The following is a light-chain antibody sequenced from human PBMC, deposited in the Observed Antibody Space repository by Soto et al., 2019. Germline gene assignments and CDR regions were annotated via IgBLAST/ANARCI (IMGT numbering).Light chain of an antibody. CDR3: QQRSNWLT. CDR1: QSVSSY. Sequence: EIVLTQSPATLSLSPGERATLSCRASQSVSSYLAWYQRKPGQAPRLLIYDASNRATGIPARFSGSGSGTDFTLTISSLEPEDFAVYYCQQRSNWLTFGQGTRLEIK. V-gene: IGKV3-11*01. J-gene: IGKJ5*01. CDR2: DAS.